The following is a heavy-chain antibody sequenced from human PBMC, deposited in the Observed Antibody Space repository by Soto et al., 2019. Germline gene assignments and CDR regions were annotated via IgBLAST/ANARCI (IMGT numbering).Heavy chain of an antibody. J-gene: IGHJ5*02. V-gene: IGHV3-23*01. CDR3: AREFCSGGNCYTYYFDP. CDR2: IDDAGAYT. D-gene: IGHD2-15*01. CDR1: GFTFINYA. Sequence: GGSLRLSCEASGFTFINYAMTWVRQAPGKGLEWVSGIDDAGAYTYYAESMKGRFTISRDNAKSTLFLQMNSLRDEDTAVYYCAREFCSGGNCYTYYFDPWGQGIPVTVSS.